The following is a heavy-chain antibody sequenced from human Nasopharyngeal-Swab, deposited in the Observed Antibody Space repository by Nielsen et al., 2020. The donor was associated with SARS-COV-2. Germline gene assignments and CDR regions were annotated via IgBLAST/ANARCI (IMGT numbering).Heavy chain of an antibody. CDR3: ARDLEQTYYDYVWGSYRPFDY. V-gene: IGHV1-18*01. CDR2: ISAYNGNT. CDR1: GYTFTSYG. J-gene: IGHJ4*02. Sequence: ASVEVSCKASGYTFTSYGISWVRQAPGQGLEWMGWISAYNGNTNYAQKLQGRVTITTYTSTITSYIEPMILRSYDTSWYYCARDLEQTYYDYVWGSYRPFDYWGQGTLVTVSS. D-gene: IGHD3-16*02.